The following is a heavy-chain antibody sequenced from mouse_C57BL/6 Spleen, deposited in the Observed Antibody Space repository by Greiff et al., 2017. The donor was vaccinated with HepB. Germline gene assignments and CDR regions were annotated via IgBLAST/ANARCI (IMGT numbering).Heavy chain of an antibody. V-gene: IGHV1-52*01. D-gene: IGHD3-2*02. CDR2: IDPSDSET. CDR1: GYTFTSYW. Sequence: QVQLQQPGAELVRPGSSVKLSCKASGYTFTSYWMHWVKQRPIQGLEWIGNIDPSDSETHYNQKFKDKATLTVDKSSSTAYMQLSSLTSEDSAVYYCARPEGSSGYRFAYWGQGTLVTVSA. J-gene: IGHJ3*01. CDR3: ARPEGSSGYRFAY.